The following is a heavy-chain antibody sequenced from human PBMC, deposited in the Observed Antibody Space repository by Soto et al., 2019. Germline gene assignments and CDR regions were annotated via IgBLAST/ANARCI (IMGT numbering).Heavy chain of an antibody. D-gene: IGHD2-15*01. CDR1: GYTFTSYD. Sequence: ASVKVSCKASGYTFTSYDINWVRQATGQGLEWMGWMNPNSGNTGYAQKFQGRVTMTRNTSISTAYMELSSLRSEDTAVYYCARGVAAADGMDGWGQGTTVTVSS. CDR3: ARGVAAADGMDG. J-gene: IGHJ6*02. CDR2: MNPNSGNT. V-gene: IGHV1-8*01.